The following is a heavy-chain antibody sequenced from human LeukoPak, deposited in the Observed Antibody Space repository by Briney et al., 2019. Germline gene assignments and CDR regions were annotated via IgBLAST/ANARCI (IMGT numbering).Heavy chain of an antibody. D-gene: IGHD3-22*01. CDR3: ARGVLLSGYYYGPLFDY. CDR1: GGSISSGDYY. Sequence: NPSQTLSLTCTVSGGSISSGDYYWSWIRQPPGKGLEWTGYIYYSGSTYYNPSLKSRVTISVDTSKNQFSLKLSSVTAADTAVYYCARGVLLSGYYYGPLFDYWGQGTLVTVSS. V-gene: IGHV4-30-4*01. CDR2: IYYSGST. J-gene: IGHJ4*02.